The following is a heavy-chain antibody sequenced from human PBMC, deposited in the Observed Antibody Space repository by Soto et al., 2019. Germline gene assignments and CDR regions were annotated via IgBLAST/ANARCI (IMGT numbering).Heavy chain of an antibody. CDR2: ISYDGSNK. D-gene: IGHD4-4*01. V-gene: IGHV3-30*18. CDR1: GFTFSSYG. Sequence: GGSLRLSCAASGFTFSSYGMHWVRQAPGKGLEWVAVISYDGSNKYYADSVKGRSTISRDNSKNTLYLQMNSLRAEDTAVYYCAKGYSILRPSYYYYYGMDVWGQGTTVTVSS. CDR3: AKGYSILRPSYYYYYGMDV. J-gene: IGHJ6*02.